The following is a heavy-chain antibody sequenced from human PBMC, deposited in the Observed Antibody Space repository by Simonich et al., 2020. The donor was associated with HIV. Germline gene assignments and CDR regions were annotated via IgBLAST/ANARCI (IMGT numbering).Heavy chain of an antibody. J-gene: IGHJ4*02. Sequence: QVQLQQWGAGLLKPSETLSLTCAVYGGSFSGYYWSRIRPPPGKGLEWIGEINHSGSTNYNPSLKSRVTISVDTSKNQFSLKLSSVTAADTAVYYCARGFYQRLYYFDYWGQGTLVTVSS. V-gene: IGHV4-34*01. D-gene: IGHD2-2*01. CDR3: ARGFYQRLYYFDY. CDR2: INHSGST. CDR1: GGSFSGYY.